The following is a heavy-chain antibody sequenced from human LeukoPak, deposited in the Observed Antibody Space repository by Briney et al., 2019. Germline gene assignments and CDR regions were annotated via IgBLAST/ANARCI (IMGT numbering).Heavy chain of an antibody. Sequence: SETLSLTCTVSGGSISSYYWSWIRQHPGKGLEWIGYIYYSGSTYYNPSLKSRVIISVDTSKNQFSLKLSSVTAADTAVYYCARRPLDFTKGAFDIWGQGTMVTVSS. CDR1: GGSISSYY. V-gene: IGHV4-59*01. CDR3: ARRPLDFTKGAFDI. D-gene: IGHD3-3*01. CDR2: IYYSGST. J-gene: IGHJ3*02.